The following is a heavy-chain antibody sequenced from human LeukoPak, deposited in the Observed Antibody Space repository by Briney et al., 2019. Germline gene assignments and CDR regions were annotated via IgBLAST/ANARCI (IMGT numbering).Heavy chain of an antibody. V-gene: IGHV3-74*01. D-gene: IGHD3-10*01. Sequence: GGSLRLSCAASGFTFTSYWIHWVRQAPGKGMMWVSRINSDEKTTIYADSVKGRFSISRDSSQNTVSLQMNSLRAEDTAVYYCARPGTMIRGVSFESWGQGTLVIVSS. J-gene: IGHJ4*02. CDR3: ARPGTMIRGVSFES. CDR1: GFTFTSYW. CDR2: INSDEKTT.